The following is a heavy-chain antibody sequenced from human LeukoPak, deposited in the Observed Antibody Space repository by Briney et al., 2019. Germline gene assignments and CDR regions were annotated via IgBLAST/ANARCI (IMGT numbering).Heavy chain of an antibody. D-gene: IGHD2-15*01. Sequence: GGSLRLSCVASGFTFSNNWMHWVRQAPGKGLVWVSRISSDGSKTNYADSVKGRFTISRDNAKNTLYLQMNSLRDEDTAVYYCARELPFDYWGQGTLVTVSS. V-gene: IGHV3-74*01. CDR3: ARELPFDY. CDR1: GFTFSNNW. CDR2: ISSDGSKT. J-gene: IGHJ4*02.